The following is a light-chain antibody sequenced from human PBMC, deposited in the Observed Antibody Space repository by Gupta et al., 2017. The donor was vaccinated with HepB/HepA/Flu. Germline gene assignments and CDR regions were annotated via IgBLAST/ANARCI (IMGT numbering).Light chain of an antibody. CDR1: QSVSRY. J-gene: IGKJ4*01. CDR2: DAS. V-gene: IGKV3-11*01. Sequence: IMLTQSPVTLSLSPGERATLSCRASQSVSRYLAWYQQKPGQAPRLLVFDASNRATGVPARFSGSGSGTDFTLTISSLEPEDFAVYYCQQRINWPLTFGGGTRVEIK. CDR3: QQRINWPLT.